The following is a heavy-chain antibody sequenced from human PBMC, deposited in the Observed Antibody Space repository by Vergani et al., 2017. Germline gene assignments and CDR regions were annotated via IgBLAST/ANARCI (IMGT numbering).Heavy chain of an antibody. CDR3: ARYRHSDLTIFHYYYYGMDV. D-gene: IGHD3-9*01. J-gene: IGHJ6*02. CDR2: IIPIFGTA. CDR1: GGTFSSYA. V-gene: IGHV1-69*12. Sequence: QVQLVQSGAEVKKPGSSVKVSCKASGGTFSSYAISWVRQAPGQGLEWMGGIIPIFGTANYAQKFQGRVTITADESTSTAYMELSSLRSEDTAVYYCARYRHSDLTIFHYYYYGMDVWGQGTTVTVSS.